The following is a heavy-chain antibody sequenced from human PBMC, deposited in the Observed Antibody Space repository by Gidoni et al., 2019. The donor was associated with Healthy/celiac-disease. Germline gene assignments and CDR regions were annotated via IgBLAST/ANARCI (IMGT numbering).Heavy chain of an antibody. V-gene: IGHV4-59*01. Sequence: QVQLQESGPGLVKPSETLSLTCTVSGGSISSYYWSWIRQPPGKGLEWIGYIYYSGSTNYNPSLKSRVTISVDTSKNQFSLKLSSVTAADTAVYYCARSVYCGGDCYTHWGQGTLVTVSS. CDR3: ARSVYCGGDCYTH. J-gene: IGHJ4*02. CDR1: GGSISSYY. CDR2: IYYSGST. D-gene: IGHD2-21*02.